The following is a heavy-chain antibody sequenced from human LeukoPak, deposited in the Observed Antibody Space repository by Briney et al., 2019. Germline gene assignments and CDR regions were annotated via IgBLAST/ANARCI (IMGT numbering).Heavy chain of an antibody. Sequence: SDTLSLLCTVSGGSMSSYYWSWMRQPPGKALEWIGYVHYSGSTNYNPSLKSRVTISANTSKNQFSLKLSSVTAADTAVYYCARHDYSRGWYFLAYWGQGTLVTVSS. CDR1: GGSMSSYY. V-gene: IGHV4-59*08. D-gene: IGHD6-19*01. CDR3: ARHDYSRGWYFLAY. J-gene: IGHJ4*02. CDR2: VHYSGST.